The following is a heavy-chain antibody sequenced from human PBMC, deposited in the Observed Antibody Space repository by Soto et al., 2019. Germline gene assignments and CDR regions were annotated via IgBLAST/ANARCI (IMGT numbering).Heavy chain of an antibody. D-gene: IGHD2-2*01. CDR3: ARQAQYCSSTSCYVPHPYYYYMDV. V-gene: IGHV4-34*01. CDR1: GGSFSGYY. J-gene: IGHJ6*03. Sequence: SETLSLTCAVYGGSFSGYYWSWIRQPPGKGLEWIGEINHGGSTNYNPSLKSRVTISVDTSKNQFSLKLSSVTAADTAVYYCARQAQYCSSTSCYVPHPYYYYMDVWGKGTTVTVSS. CDR2: INHGGST.